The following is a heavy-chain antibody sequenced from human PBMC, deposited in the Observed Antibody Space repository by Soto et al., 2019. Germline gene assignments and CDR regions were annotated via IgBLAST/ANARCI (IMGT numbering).Heavy chain of an antibody. V-gene: IGHV3-74*01. CDR3: TRGGAVAAVDI. CDR2: INGEGTIT. D-gene: IGHD6-19*01. CDR1: GFSFNHYY. J-gene: IGHJ3*02. Sequence: EVQLVESGGGLVQPGESLRLSCAASGFSFNHYYMHWFRQAPGTGLVWVSRINGEGTITSYADSVKGRFTISRDNAKNTLYLPMNSLRAEDAAVYYCTRGGAVAAVDIWGQGTMVTVSS.